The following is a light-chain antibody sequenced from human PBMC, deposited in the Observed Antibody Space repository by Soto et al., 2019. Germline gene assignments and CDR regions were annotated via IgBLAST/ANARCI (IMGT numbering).Light chain of an antibody. Sequence: DIQMTQSPSTLSASVGDRVTITCRASQSISRWLAWYQQKPGKAPNLLIHDGFSLESGVPSRFSGSGSGTEFTLTITSLQPDDFATYYCQQHHTSWTFGQGTKVDIK. J-gene: IGKJ1*01. CDR2: DGF. CDR1: QSISRW. CDR3: QQHHTSWT. V-gene: IGKV1-5*01.